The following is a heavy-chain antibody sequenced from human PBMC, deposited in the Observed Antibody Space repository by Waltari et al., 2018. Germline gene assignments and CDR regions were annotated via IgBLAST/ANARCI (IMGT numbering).Heavy chain of an antibody. V-gene: IGHV1-69*12. D-gene: IGHD2-15*01. CDR1: GGTFSSYA. CDR2: IIPIFGTA. CDR3: ASGSGTVVVAATASFGY. J-gene: IGHJ4*02. Sequence: QVQLVQSGAEVKKPGSSVKVSCKASGGTFSSYAISWVRQAPGQGLEWMGGIIPIFGTANYAQKSQGRVTITADESTSTAYMELSSLRSEDTAVYYCASGSGTVVVAATASFGYWGQGTLVTVSS.